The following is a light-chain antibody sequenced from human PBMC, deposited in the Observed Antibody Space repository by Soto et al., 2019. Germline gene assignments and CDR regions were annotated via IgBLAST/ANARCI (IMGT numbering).Light chain of an antibody. CDR3: QQYGSSLST. J-gene: IGKJ1*01. Sequence: EIVLTQSPGTLSLSPGERATLSCRASQSVSSTYLAWYQQKPGQPPRLLIYGASTRATGIPDRFIGYGSGTDFTLTISGLEPEDFALYYCQQYGSSLSTFGQGTKVDI. CDR1: QSVSSTY. CDR2: GAS. V-gene: IGKV3-20*01.